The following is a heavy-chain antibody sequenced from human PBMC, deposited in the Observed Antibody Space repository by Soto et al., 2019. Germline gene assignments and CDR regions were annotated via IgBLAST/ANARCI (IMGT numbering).Heavy chain of an antibody. J-gene: IGHJ6*02. Sequence: QVQLVESGGGVVQPGRSLRLSCAASGFTFSSYGMHWVRQAPGKGLEWVALISYDGSNKYYADSVKGRFTISRDNSKNTLYLQMNSLRAEDTAVYYCAKDRAVAGTPYYYDYFGMDVWGQGTTVTVSS. CDR2: ISYDGSNK. CDR1: GFTFSSYG. CDR3: AKDRAVAGTPYYYDYFGMDV. D-gene: IGHD6-19*01. V-gene: IGHV3-30*18.